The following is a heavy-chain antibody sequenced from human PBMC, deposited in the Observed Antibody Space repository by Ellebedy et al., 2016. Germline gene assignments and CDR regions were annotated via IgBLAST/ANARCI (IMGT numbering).Heavy chain of an antibody. CDR3: ARGRCSSTSCYFSAFYYYGLDV. V-gene: IGHV4-34*01. D-gene: IGHD2-2*01. Sequence: SETLSLTCGVNGGSLSGHYWNWIRQPPGRGLEWIGEINQFGSTNNNPSLKTRVTISVDTSKTQFSLNLRSVTAADTAVYYCARGRCSSTSCYFSAFYYYGLDVWGHGTTVTVSS. J-gene: IGHJ6*02. CDR1: GGSLSGHY. CDR2: INQFGST.